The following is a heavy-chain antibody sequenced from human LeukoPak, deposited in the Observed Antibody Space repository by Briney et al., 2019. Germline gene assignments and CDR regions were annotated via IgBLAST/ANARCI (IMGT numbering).Heavy chain of an antibody. CDR1: GFTFSSCG. Sequence: PGRSLRLSCAASGFTFSSCGMHWVRQAPGKGLEWVAVIWYDGSNKYYADSVKGRFTISRDNSKNTLYLQMNSLRAEDTAVYYCARAFSAPGYYYYYYYMDVWGKGTTVTVSS. V-gene: IGHV3-33*01. J-gene: IGHJ6*03. CDR2: IWYDGSNK. D-gene: IGHD1-1*01. CDR3: ARAFSAPGYYYYYYYMDV.